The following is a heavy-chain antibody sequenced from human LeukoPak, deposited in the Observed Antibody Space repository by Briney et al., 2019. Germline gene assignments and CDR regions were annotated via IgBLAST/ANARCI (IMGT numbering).Heavy chain of an antibody. CDR1: GGSFSGYY. Sequence: PSETLFLTCAVYGGSFSGYYWSWIRQPPGKGLEWIEEINHSGSTNYNPSLKSRVTISVDTSKNQFSLKLSSVTAADTAVYYCARYYYDSSGYPGDAFDIWGQGTMVTVSS. D-gene: IGHD3-22*01. CDR3: ARYYYDSSGYPGDAFDI. J-gene: IGHJ3*02. V-gene: IGHV4-34*01. CDR2: INHSGST.